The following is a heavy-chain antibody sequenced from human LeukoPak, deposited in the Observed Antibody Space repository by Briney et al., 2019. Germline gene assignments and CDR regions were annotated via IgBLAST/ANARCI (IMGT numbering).Heavy chain of an antibody. CDR2: IVVGSGNT. Sequence: SLKGSCKASGFTFTSSAVQWVRQARGQRLEWIGWIVVGSGNTNYAQKFQERVTITRDMSTSTAYMELSSLRSEDTAVYYCAAEQGLTVPSFDLWGRGTLVTVS. CDR3: AAEQGLTVPSFDL. V-gene: IGHV1-58*01. CDR1: GFTFTSSA. D-gene: IGHD4-17*01. J-gene: IGHJ2*01.